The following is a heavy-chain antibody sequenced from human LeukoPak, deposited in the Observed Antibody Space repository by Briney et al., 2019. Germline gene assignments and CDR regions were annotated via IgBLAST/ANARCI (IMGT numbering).Heavy chain of an antibody. J-gene: IGHJ4*02. CDR2: INQGGSET. CDR1: GFSFSSYS. Sequence: GGSLRLSCAASGFSFSSYSMNWVRQAPGKGLEWVANINQGGSETYYVDSVKGRFTISRDNAKKSLFLQMNSLRAEDTAVYYCTKGRSNHYWGQGTLVTVST. V-gene: IGHV3-7*01. CDR3: TKGRSNHY. D-gene: IGHD4-11*01.